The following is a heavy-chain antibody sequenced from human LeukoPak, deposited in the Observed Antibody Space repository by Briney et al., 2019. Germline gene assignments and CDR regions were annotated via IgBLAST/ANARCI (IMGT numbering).Heavy chain of an antibody. CDR3: ARVPTSSPSSWWFDP. D-gene: IGHD6-6*01. Sequence: SQILSLTCTVSDDSISSGGYYWSWIRQHPGKGLEWIGYIYYSGSTYYNPSLKSRITISVDTSKNQFSLKMNSVTAADTAVYYCARVPTSSPSSWWFDPWGQGTLVTVSS. V-gene: IGHV4-31*03. CDR2: IYYSGST. J-gene: IGHJ5*02. CDR1: DDSISSGGYY.